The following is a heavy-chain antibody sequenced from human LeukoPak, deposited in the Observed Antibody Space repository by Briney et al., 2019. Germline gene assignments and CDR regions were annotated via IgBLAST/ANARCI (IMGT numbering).Heavy chain of an antibody. CDR1: GYTFTSYG. CDR3: AREDIVVRAFDI. CDR2: ISAYNGNT. Sequence: GASVKLSRKAAGYTFTSYGISWVRQAPGQGLEWMGWISAYNGNTNYAQKLHGRVTMTTDTSTSTAYMELRSLKSDDTAVYYCAREDIVVRAFDIWGQGTMVTVSS. J-gene: IGHJ3*02. V-gene: IGHV1-18*01. D-gene: IGHD2-2*01.